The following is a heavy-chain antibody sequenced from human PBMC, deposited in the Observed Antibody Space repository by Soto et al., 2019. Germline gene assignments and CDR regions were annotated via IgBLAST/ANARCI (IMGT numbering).Heavy chain of an antibody. V-gene: IGHV4-34*01. CDR1: GGSFSEFY. CDR2: INHSGDT. D-gene: IGHD4-4*01. Sequence: SETRCLTCAVYGGSFSEFYWNGIRQSPGKGLEWIGEINHSGDTNYNPSLKSRVTISVDTSKNQFSLQLNSVTATDTAVYYCAQRTLTNWFDPWGQGTPVTVS. CDR3: AQRTLTNWFDP. J-gene: IGHJ5*02.